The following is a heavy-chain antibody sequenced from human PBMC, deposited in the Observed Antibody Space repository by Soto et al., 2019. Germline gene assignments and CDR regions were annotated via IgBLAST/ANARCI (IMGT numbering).Heavy chain of an antibody. Sequence: ASVKVSCKASGYTFTSYDINWVRQATGQGLEWMGWMNPNSGNTGYAQKFQGRVTMTRNTSISTAYMELSSLRSEDTAVYYCASWVRSGSYYKEPFGYYYYGMDVWGQGTTVTVSS. CDR3: ASWVRSGSYYKEPFGYYYYGMDV. CDR1: GYTFTSYD. D-gene: IGHD3-10*01. J-gene: IGHJ6*02. V-gene: IGHV1-8*01. CDR2: MNPNSGNT.